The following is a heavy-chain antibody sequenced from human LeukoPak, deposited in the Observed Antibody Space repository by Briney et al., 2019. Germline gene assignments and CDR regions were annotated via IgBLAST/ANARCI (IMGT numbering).Heavy chain of an antibody. CDR2: TFDSETT. CDR1: RSSMSGYY. V-gene: IGHV4-59*01. Sequence: SETLSLTCTVSRSSMSGYYWSWIRQPPGKGLEWIGYTFDSETTDYNPSLRSRVIISVDTSKNQVSLKLNSVTAADTAIYYCARGSVTPDAGYWGPGTLVTVSS. D-gene: IGHD4-17*01. CDR3: ARGSVTPDAGY. J-gene: IGHJ4*02.